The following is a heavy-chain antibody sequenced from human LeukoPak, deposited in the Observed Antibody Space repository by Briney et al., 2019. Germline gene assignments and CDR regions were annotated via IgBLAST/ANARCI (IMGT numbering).Heavy chain of an antibody. Sequence: SQTLSLTCAISGDSVSSSSAAWNWIRQSPSRGLEWLGRTYFRSQWYNDYAVSVKSRITINPDTSKNQFSLQLNSVTPEDTAVYYCARGWEPYSSSLDYWGQGTLVTVSS. D-gene: IGHD6-13*01. CDR1: GDSVSSSSAA. CDR2: TYFRSQWYN. V-gene: IGHV6-1*01. J-gene: IGHJ4*02. CDR3: ARGWEPYSSSLDY.